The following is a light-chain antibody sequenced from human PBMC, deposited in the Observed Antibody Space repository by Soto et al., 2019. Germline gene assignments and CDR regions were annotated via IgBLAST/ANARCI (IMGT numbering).Light chain of an antibody. CDR2: DAS. CDR3: QQYNSYSPGNT. Sequence: DIQMTQSPSTLSASVGDRVTITCRASQSISSWLAWYQQKPGKAPKLLIYDASSLESGVPSRFSGSGSGTEFTLTISSLQPDDVATYSCQQYNSYSPGNTFGQGTKLEIK. CDR1: QSISSW. J-gene: IGKJ2*01. V-gene: IGKV1-5*01.